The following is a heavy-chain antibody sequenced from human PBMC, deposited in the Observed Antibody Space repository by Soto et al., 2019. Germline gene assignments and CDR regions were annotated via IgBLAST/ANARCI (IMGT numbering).Heavy chain of an antibody. D-gene: IGHD6-13*01. Sequence: EVHLVESGGGLVQPGRSLKLSCVASGFTFDDYAMYWVRQAPGKGPEWVSGISWSGTNIGYADSVKGRFTISRDNAKNTLYLQMNSLRADDTALYYCAKGGSAALISAAGTGNWFDPWGQGSLVTVSS. J-gene: IGHJ5*02. CDR2: ISWSGTNI. CDR3: AKGGSAALISAAGTGNWFDP. V-gene: IGHV3-9*01. CDR1: GFTFDDYA.